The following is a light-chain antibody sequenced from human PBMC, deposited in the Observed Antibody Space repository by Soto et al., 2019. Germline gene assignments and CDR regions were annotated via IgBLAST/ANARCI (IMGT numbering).Light chain of an antibody. J-gene: IGKJ2*01. V-gene: IGKV1-5*01. CDR1: QRISSW. Sequence: DIQMTQSPSTLSASVGDRVTITCRASQRISSWLAWYQQKPGTAPNLLIYDVSTLESGVPLRFSGSGSGTEFTLTISSLQPDDFGTYYGQQYNSYPNTFGQGTKLEI. CDR3: QQYNSYPNT. CDR2: DVS.